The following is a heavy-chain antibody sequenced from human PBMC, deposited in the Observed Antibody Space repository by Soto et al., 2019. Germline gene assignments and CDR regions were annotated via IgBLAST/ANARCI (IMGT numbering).Heavy chain of an antibody. CDR1: GFTFSSYG. CDR3: ARCITIFGDDYYYYGMDV. Sequence: PGGSLRLSCAASGFTFSSYGMHWVRQAPGKGLEWVAVIWYDGSNKYYADSVKGRFTISRDNSKNTLYLQMNSLRAEDTAVYYCARCITIFGDDYYYYGMDVWGQGTTVTVSS. V-gene: IGHV3-33*01. J-gene: IGHJ6*01. D-gene: IGHD3-3*01. CDR2: IWYDGSNK.